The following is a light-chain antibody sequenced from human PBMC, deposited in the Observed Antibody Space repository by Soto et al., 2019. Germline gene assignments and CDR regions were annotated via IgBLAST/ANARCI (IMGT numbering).Light chain of an antibody. CDR3: QRSYRSIS. CDR1: QSISAY. V-gene: IGKV1-39*01. J-gene: IGKJ5*01. CDR2: AAT. Sequence: DIQRTQSPSSLFASVGDRVTITCRASQSISAYLNWYQQRPGKAPSLLIYAATRLHSGVPSRFSGSGSGTEFTLTISSLQPEDFATYYCQRSYRSISFGQGTRLEMK.